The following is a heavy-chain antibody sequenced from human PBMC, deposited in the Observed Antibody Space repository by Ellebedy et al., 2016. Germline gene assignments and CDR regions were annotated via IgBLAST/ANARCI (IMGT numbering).Heavy chain of an antibody. D-gene: IGHD3-22*01. CDR1: GFTFSSYG. CDR3: ARSHGYDSSGYY. J-gene: IGHJ4*02. V-gene: IGHV3-30*03. Sequence: GGSLRLSCAASGFTFSSYGMHWVRQAPGKGLEWVAVISYDGSNKYYADSVKGRFTISRDNSKNTLYLQMNSLRAEDTAVYYCARSHGYDSSGYYWGQGTLVTVSS. CDR2: ISYDGSNK.